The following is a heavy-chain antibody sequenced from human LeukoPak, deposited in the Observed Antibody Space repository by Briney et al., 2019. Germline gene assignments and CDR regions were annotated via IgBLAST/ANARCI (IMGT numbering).Heavy chain of an antibody. D-gene: IGHD4-4*01. CDR1: GGSFSGYY. J-gene: IGHJ6*02. Sequence: PSETLSLTCAVYGGSFSGYYWSWIRQPPGKGLEWIGEINHSGSTNYNPSLKSRVTISVDTSKNQFSLKLSSVTAADTAVYYCATVTTEVYYYGMDVWGQGTTVTVSS. CDR3: ATVTTEVYYYGMDV. CDR2: INHSGST. V-gene: IGHV4-34*01.